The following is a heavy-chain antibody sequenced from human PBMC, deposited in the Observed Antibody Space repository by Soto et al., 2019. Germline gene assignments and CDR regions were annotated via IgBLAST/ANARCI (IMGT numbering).Heavy chain of an antibody. J-gene: IGHJ4*02. Sequence: PGWSLRLSCAASGFTFSSYSMNWVRQAPGKGLEWVSSISSSSSYIYYADSVKGRFTISRDNAKNSLYLQMNSLRAEDTAVYYCARPPTTVTTNYLDYWGQGTLVTVYS. D-gene: IGHD4-17*01. CDR1: GFTFSSYS. CDR3: ARPPTTVTTNYLDY. CDR2: ISSSSSYI. V-gene: IGHV3-21*01.